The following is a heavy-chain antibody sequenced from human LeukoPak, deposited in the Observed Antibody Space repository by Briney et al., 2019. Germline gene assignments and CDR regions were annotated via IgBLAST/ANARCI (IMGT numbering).Heavy chain of an antibody. CDR3: TQTVDTALVDFFDP. CDR1: GFTFDDYT. V-gene: IGHV3-73*01. D-gene: IGHD5-18*01. Sequence: GGSLRLSCVASGFTFDDYTMHWVRQPPGKGLEWLGRIRSKPNIYATAYAASVRGRFTISRDDSKNTTYLQMSGLKTEDTAVYYCTQTVDTALVDFFDPWGQGTLVTVSS. CDR2: IRSKPNIYAT. J-gene: IGHJ5*02.